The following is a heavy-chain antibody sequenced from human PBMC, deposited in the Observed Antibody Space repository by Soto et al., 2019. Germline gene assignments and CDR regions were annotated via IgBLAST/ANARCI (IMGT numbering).Heavy chain of an antibody. CDR1: GYTFTSYG. V-gene: IGHV1-18*01. D-gene: IGHD1-7*01. Sequence: GASVKVSCKASGYTFTSYGISWVRQAPGQGLEWMGWISAYNGNTNYAQKLQGRVTMTTDTSTSTAYMELRSLRSDDTAVYYCARVGITGTPDYYYYMAVWGKGTTVTVSS. CDR2: ISAYNGNT. J-gene: IGHJ6*03. CDR3: ARVGITGTPDYYYYMAV.